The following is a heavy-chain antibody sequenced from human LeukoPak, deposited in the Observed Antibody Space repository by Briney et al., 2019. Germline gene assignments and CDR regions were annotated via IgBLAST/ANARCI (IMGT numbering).Heavy chain of an antibody. J-gene: IGHJ4*02. CDR3: ARRMRGSYGGDYFDY. Sequence: SETLSLTCTVSSGFISSYYWSWIRQPPGKGLESIGSIYYSGSTNYNPSLKSRVTISVDTSKNQFSLRLSSVTAADTAIYYCARRMRGSYGGDYFDYWGQGTLVTVSS. D-gene: IGHD1-26*01. V-gene: IGHV4-59*08. CDR2: IYYSGST. CDR1: SGFISSYY.